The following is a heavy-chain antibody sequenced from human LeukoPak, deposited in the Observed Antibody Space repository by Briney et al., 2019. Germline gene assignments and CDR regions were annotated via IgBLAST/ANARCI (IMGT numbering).Heavy chain of an antibody. V-gene: IGHV4-4*07. J-gene: IGHJ4*02. CDR1: GASISNYY. CDR2: VYTNGGT. D-gene: IGHD1-26*01. Sequence: NPSETLSLTCTVSGASISNYYWSWIRQPAGKGLKWIGRVYTNGGTNYNPSFKSRVTLSVDKSKNQFFLRLTSVTAADTAAYYCAGRDYWGQGTLVTVSS. CDR3: AGRDY.